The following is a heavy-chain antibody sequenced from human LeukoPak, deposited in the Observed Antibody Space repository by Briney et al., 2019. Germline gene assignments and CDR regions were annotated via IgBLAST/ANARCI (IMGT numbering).Heavy chain of an antibody. D-gene: IGHD6-6*01. Sequence: ASVKVSCKASGYTRTTYYIHCVRQAPGQGLEWMGWISPNSGGTNYAQNFQGRVTLTRDTSITTAYMELSRLTSDAAAVYYCMTEAPSYCFDYWGQGTLVTVSS. CDR2: ISPNSGGT. CDR1: GYTRTTYY. CDR3: MTEAPSYCFDY. V-gene: IGHV1-2*02. J-gene: IGHJ4*02.